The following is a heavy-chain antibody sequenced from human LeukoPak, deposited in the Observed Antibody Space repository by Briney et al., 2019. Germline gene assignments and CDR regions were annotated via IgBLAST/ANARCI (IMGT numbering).Heavy chain of an antibody. V-gene: IGHV4-39*07. CDR1: GGSISSSSYY. CDR2: IYYSGST. J-gene: IGHJ3*02. D-gene: IGHD3-22*01. Sequence: SETLSLTCTVSGGSISSSSYYWGWIRQPPGKGLEWIGSIYYSGSTYYNPSLKSRITISVDTSKNQFSLKLSSVTAADTAVYYCARRDSSGYYYGSHAFDIWGQGTMVTVSS. CDR3: ARRDSSGYYYGSHAFDI.